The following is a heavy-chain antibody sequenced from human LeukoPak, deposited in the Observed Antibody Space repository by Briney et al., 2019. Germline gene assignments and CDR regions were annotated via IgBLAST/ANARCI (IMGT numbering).Heavy chain of an antibody. V-gene: IGHV4-39*01. CDR1: GGSISSSSYY. Sequence: SETLSLTCTVSGGSISSSSYYWGWIRQPPGKGLEWIGSIYYSGSTYYNPSLKSRVTISVDTSKNQFSLKLSSVTAADTAVYYCARHSGSYYVFDLTPLGSFDYWGQGTLVTVSS. CDR2: IYYSGST. J-gene: IGHJ4*02. CDR3: ARHSGSYYVFDLTPLGSFDY. D-gene: IGHD1-26*01.